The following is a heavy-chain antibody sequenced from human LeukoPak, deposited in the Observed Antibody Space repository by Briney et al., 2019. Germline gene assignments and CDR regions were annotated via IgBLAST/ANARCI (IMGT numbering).Heavy chain of an antibody. CDR2: IRNDGSND. J-gene: IGHJ5*02. V-gene: IGHV3-30*02. Sequence: GGSLRLSCAASGFTFSYYGMHWVRQAPGKGLEWVAFIRNDGSNDCYPDSVKGRFTISRDNSRNTLYLQMNSLRAEDTAFYYCAKGGSSSHNWFDPWGQGTRVTVSS. CDR1: GFTFSYYG. CDR3: AKGGSSSHNWFDP. D-gene: IGHD6-13*01.